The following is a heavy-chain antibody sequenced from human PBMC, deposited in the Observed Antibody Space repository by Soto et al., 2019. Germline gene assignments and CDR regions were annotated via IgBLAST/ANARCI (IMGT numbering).Heavy chain of an antibody. CDR1: GFTFDDYA. J-gene: IGHJ4*02. D-gene: IGHD1-26*01. CDR2: ISWNSDST. V-gene: IGHV3-9*01. CDR3: AKDTYIIVGGTHIDF. Sequence: EVHLVEPGGGLGQPGRSLRLSCAASGFTFDDYAMHWVRQAPGKGLEWVSGISWNSDSTGYADSVKGRFTISRDNAKNSLFLQMNSLRAEDTAFYFCAKDTYIIVGGTHIDFWGRGTLVSVSS.